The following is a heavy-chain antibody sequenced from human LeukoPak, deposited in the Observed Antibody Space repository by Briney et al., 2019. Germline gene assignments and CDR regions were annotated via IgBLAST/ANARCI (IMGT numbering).Heavy chain of an antibody. J-gene: IGHJ4*02. CDR1: GFSLSTYW. CDR2: ISPSGTET. D-gene: IGHD6-19*01. V-gene: IGHV3-7*01. CDR3: GRFGYVAGVDL. Sequence: SGGSLRLSCAASGFSLSTYWVTWVRQAPGTGLEWVANISPSGTETYYVEPVKGRFTISRDNAKNLVYLQMNSLRAEDSAVYHCGRFGYVAGVDLWGQGTLVTVSS.